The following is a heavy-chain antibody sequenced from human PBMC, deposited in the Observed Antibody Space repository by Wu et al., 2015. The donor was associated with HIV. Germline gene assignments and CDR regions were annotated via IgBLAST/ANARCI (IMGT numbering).Heavy chain of an antibody. CDR1: GYTFINNF. Sequence: QVQLVQSRAEVKKPGASVKVSCTAFGYTFINNFLHWARQAPGQGPEWMGVINPRSDSTTYAQAFEGRLTMTRDTSKNTMYMELSSLRSDDTATYYCARERVDYDSGGYRAHRGYYFDYWGQGTLVIVSS. J-gene: IGHJ4*02. D-gene: IGHD3-22*01. CDR3: ARERVDYDSGGYRAHRGYYFDY. V-gene: IGHV1-46*01. CDR2: INPRSDST.